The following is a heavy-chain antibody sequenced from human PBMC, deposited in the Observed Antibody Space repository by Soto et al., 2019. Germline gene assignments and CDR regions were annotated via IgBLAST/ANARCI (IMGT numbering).Heavy chain of an antibody. CDR1: GYTFTSYA. CDR2: INAGNGNT. J-gene: IGHJ6*02. V-gene: IGHV1-3*01. Sequence: ASVNVSCKASGYTFTSYAMHWVRQAPGQRLEWMGWINAGNGNTKYSQKFQGRVTITRDTSASTAYMELSSLRSEDTAVYYCARVDLLRFGMDVWGQGTTVTVSS. CDR3: ARVDLLRFGMDV.